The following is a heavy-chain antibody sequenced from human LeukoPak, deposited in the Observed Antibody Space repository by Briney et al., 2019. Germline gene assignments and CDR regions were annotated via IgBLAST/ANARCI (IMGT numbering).Heavy chain of an antibody. Sequence: GGSLRLSCAASGFTFSTYWLHWVRQAPGKGLVWVSLISPDGSLINYADSVQGRFTISRDNAKNTLCLQMNSLRVEDTAVYYCARELVRRNGAFDLWGQGTMVTVSS. V-gene: IGHV3-74*01. J-gene: IGHJ3*01. CDR3: ARELVRRNGAFDL. CDR2: ISPDGSLI. D-gene: IGHD2-8*02. CDR1: GFTFSTYW.